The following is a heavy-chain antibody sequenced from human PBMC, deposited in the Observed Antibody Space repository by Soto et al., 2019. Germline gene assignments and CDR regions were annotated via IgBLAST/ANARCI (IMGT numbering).Heavy chain of an antibody. CDR2: IYPGDSDT. V-gene: IGHV5-51*01. CDR3: ARRIVVVPAATQGYFAFDI. D-gene: IGHD2-2*01. CDR1: GYSFTSYW. Sequence: GESLKISCKGSGYSFTSYWIGWVRQMPGKGLEWMGIIYPGDSDTRYSPSFQGQVTISADKSISTAYLQWSSLKASDTAMYYCARRIVVVPAATQGYFAFDIWGQGTMVTVSS. J-gene: IGHJ3*02.